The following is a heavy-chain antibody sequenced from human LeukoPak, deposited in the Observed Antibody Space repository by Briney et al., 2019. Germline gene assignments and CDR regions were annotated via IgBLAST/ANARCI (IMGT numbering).Heavy chain of an antibody. CDR3: ARDREHIVVVPAAIQSYYYYYYMDV. Sequence: GGSLRLSCAASGFTFSSYSMNWVRQAPGKGLEWVSYISSSSSTIYYADSGKGRFTISRDNAKNSLYLQMNSLRAEDTAVYYCARDREHIVVVPAAIQSYYYYYYMDVWGKGTTVTVSS. V-gene: IGHV3-48*04. D-gene: IGHD2-2*02. CDR2: ISSSSSTI. J-gene: IGHJ6*03. CDR1: GFTFSSYS.